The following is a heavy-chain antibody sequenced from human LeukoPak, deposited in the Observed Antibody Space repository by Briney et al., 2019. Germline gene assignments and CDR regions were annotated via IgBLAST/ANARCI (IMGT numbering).Heavy chain of an antibody. V-gene: IGHV1-3*04. CDR1: GYTFSNYG. Sequence: ASVKVSCKTSGYTFSNYGMHWVRQAPRQSLEWMGWINTGNGNTKSSQKFQDRVTLSRDTSASTAYMELNSLSSEDSAVYYCARVPLHDASGHYYSHWGQGTLVTVSS. D-gene: IGHD3-22*01. CDR2: INTGNGNT. J-gene: IGHJ1*01. CDR3: ARVPLHDASGHYYSH.